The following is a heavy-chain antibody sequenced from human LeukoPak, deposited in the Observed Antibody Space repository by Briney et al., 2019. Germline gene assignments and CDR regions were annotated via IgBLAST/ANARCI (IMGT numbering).Heavy chain of an antibody. V-gene: IGHV3-23*01. Sequence: ETLSLTCTVSGGSISSGGYYWSWVRQAPGKGLEWVSAISGSGGSTYYADSVKGRFTISRDNSKNTLYLQMNSLRAEDTAVYYCAKDWWELLGWGQGTLVTVSS. J-gene: IGHJ4*02. CDR3: AKDWWELLG. CDR1: GGSISSGGYY. D-gene: IGHD1-26*01. CDR2: ISGSGGST.